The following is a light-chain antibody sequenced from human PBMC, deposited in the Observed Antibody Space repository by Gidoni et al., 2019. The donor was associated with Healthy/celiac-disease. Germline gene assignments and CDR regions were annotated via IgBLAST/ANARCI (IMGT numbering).Light chain of an antibody. V-gene: IGKV3-20*01. CDR2: GAS. Sequence: EIVLTQSPGTLSLSPGESATLSCRASQSVSSSYLAWYQQKPGQAPRLLIYGASSRATGIPDRFSGSGSGTDFTLTISRLEPEDFAVYYCQQYAAKTFGQGTKVEIK. CDR1: QSVSSSY. CDR3: QQYAAKT. J-gene: IGKJ1*01.